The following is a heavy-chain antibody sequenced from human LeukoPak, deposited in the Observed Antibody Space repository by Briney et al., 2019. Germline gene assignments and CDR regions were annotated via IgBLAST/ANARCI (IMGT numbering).Heavy chain of an antibody. J-gene: IGHJ6*02. V-gene: IGHV3-30-3*01. Sequence: PGGSLRLSCAASGFTFSSYAMHWVRQAPGKGLERVAVISYDGSNKYYADSVKGRFTISRDNSKNTLYLQMNSLRAEDTAVYYCARVRFRGYDWMTYGMDVWGQGTTVTVSS. CDR2: ISYDGSNK. CDR3: ARVRFRGYDWMTYGMDV. D-gene: IGHD5-12*01. CDR1: GFTFSSYA.